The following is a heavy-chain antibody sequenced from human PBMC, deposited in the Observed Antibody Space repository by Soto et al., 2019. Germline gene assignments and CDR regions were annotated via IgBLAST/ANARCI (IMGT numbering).Heavy chain of an antibody. V-gene: IGHV3-30-3*01. J-gene: IGHJ6*02. CDR3: ASNYGSGSYFGYYYYGMDV. Sequence: PGGSLRLSCAASGFTFSSYAMHWVRQAPGKGLEWVAVISYDGSNKYYADSVKGRFTISRDNSKNTLYLQMNSLRAEDTAVYYCASNYGSGSYFGYYYYGMDVWGQGTTVTVSS. D-gene: IGHD3-10*01. CDR1: GFTFSSYA. CDR2: ISYDGSNK.